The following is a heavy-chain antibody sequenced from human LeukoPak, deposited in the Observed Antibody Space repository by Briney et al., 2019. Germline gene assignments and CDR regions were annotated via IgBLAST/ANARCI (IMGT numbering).Heavy chain of an antibody. CDR3: SRGANPSYFDY. V-gene: IGHV4-34*01. Sequence: PSETLSLTCAVYGGSFSGYYWSWIRQPPGKGLEWIGEINHSGSTNYNPSLKSRVTISVDTSKNQFSLKLSSVTAADTAVYYCSRGANPSYFDYWGQGTLVTVSS. J-gene: IGHJ4*02. CDR1: GGSFSGYY. CDR2: INHSGST.